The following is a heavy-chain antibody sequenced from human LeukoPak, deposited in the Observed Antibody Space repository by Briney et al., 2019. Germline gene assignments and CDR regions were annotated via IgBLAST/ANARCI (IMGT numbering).Heavy chain of an antibody. CDR2: INHSGST. J-gene: IGHJ5*02. CDR3: ARGYSLAAAGPSYNWFDP. V-gene: IGHV4-34*01. D-gene: IGHD6-13*01. Sequence: SETLSLTCAVYGGSFSGYYWSWIRQPPGKGLEWIGEINHSGSTNYNPSLKSRVTISVDTSKNQFSLKLSSVTAADTAVYYCARGYSLAAAGPSYNWFDPWGQGTLVTVSS. CDR1: GGSFSGYY.